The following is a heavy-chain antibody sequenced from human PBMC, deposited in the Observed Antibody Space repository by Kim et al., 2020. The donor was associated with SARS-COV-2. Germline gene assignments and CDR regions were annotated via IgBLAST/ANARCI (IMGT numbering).Heavy chain of an antibody. J-gene: IGHJ6*02. CDR1: GGTFSSYA. Sequence: SVKVSCKASGGTFSSYAISWVRQAPGQGLEWMGGIIPIFGTANYAQKFQGRVTITADESTSTAYMELSSLRSEDTAVYYCARTSWGSGENYYYYGMDVWGQGTTVTVSS. CDR2: IIPIFGTA. V-gene: IGHV1-69*13. CDR3: ARTSWGSGENYYYYGMDV. D-gene: IGHD3-16*01.